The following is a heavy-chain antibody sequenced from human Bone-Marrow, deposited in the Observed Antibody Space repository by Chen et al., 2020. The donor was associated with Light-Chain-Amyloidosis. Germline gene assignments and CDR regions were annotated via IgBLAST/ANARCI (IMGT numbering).Heavy chain of an antibody. J-gene: IGHJ4*02. V-gene: IGHV5-51*01. Sequence: EGQLKQSGPEVKKPGESLKISYKGPGYTFPNYWIGWVRRMPGKGLEWMGVIYPDDSDARYSPSFEGQVTISADKSITTAYLQWRSLKASDTAMYYCARRRDGYNFDYWGQGTLVTVSS. CDR2: IYPDDSDA. CDR1: GYTFPNYW. D-gene: IGHD5-12*01. CDR3: ARRRDGYNFDY.